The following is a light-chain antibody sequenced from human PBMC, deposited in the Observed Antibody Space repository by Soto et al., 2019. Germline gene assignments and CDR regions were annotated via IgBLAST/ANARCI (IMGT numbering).Light chain of an antibody. V-gene: IGLV2-14*01. J-gene: IGLJ1*01. CDR1: SSDVGGYNY. CDR3: ISHTSYNTRV. CDR2: EVS. Sequence: QSALTQPASVSGSPGQSIAISCTGTSSDVGGYNYVSWYQQHPGKAPKLMIHEVSNRPSGVSDRFSGSKSGNTASLTISGLQADDEADYYCISHTSYNTRVFGTGTKLTVL.